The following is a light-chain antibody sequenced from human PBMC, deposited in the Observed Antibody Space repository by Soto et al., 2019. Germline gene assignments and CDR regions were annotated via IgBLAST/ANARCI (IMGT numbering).Light chain of an antibody. CDR3: SSYTSSSLSWV. V-gene: IGLV2-14*01. Sequence: QSALTQPASVSGSPGQSITISCTGTSSDVGGYNYVSWYQQHPGKAPKLMIYDVSNRPSGVSNRFSGSKSGNTASLTISGLQADDEADYYCSSYTSSSLSWVFGGGTQLTVL. CDR2: DVS. CDR1: SSDVGGYNY. J-gene: IGLJ3*02.